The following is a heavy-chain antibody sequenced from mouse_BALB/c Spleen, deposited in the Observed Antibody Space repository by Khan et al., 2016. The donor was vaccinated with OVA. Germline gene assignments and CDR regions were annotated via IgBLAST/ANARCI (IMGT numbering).Heavy chain of an antibody. V-gene: IGHV2-9*02. CDR2: IWAGGST. CDR3: ARFYEPYYAMDY. D-gene: IGHD2-3*01. Sequence: QVQLKESGPSLVAPSQSLSITCTVSGFSLTDYGVNWVRQPPGKGLEWLGVIWAGGSTDYNSALMSRLSISKDNSKSQVFLKMNSLQTDDTAMYYSARFYEPYYAMDYCGQGTSVTVSS. J-gene: IGHJ4*01. CDR1: GFSLTDYG.